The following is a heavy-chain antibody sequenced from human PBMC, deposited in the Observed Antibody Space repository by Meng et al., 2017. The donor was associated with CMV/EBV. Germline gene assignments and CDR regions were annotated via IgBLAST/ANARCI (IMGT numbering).Heavy chain of an antibody. J-gene: IGHJ6*02. Sequence: SETLSLTCAVSGGSISSGDYYWSWIRQPPGKGLEWIGYIYYSGSTYHNPSLKSRVTISVDTSKNQFSLKLSSVTAADTAVYYCARGYCSSTSCYYYYGMDVWGQGTTVTVSS. V-gene: IGHV4-30-4*08. CDR3: ARGYCSSTSCYYYYGMDV. D-gene: IGHD2-2*01. CDR2: IYYSGST. CDR1: GGSISSGDYY.